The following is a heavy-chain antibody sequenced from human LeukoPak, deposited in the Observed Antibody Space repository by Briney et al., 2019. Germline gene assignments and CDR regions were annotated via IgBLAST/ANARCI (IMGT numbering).Heavy chain of an antibody. J-gene: IGHJ5*02. V-gene: IGHV1-69*04. CDR3: ARRSRGPTGWFDP. CDR1: GGSFISYA. CDR2: ISRSLGIA. Sequence: ASVKVSSMASGGSFISYAISWVRQAPGQGLEWMGRISRSLGIANYAQKFQGRVTDTADKTTSTAYMELSSQRTEDSAVYYCARRSRGPTGWFDPWGQGTLVTVSS. D-gene: IGHD6-19*01.